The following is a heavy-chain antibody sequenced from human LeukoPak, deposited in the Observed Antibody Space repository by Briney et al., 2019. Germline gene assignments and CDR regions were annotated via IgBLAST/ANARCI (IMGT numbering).Heavy chain of an antibody. D-gene: IGHD6-19*01. V-gene: IGHV3-30-3*01. CDR1: GFTFSSYA. CDR3: ATPYTSGWSLYFDN. Sequence: GGSLRLSCAASGFTFSSYAMHWVRQAPDKGLEWVAVISHDGSNKYYADSVKGRFSISRDNSKNTLYLQMNGLRAEETALYYCATPYTSGWSLYFDNWGQGTLVTVSS. CDR2: ISHDGSNK. J-gene: IGHJ4*02.